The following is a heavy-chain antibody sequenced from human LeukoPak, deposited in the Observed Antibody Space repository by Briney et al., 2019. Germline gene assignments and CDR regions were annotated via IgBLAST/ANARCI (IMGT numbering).Heavy chain of an antibody. CDR3: ASPLGYDFWSGSHYNGMDV. Sequence: GGSLRLSCAASGFTFSSYSMNWVRQAPGKGLEWVSYISSSSSTIYYADSVRGRFTISRDNAKNSLYLQMNSLRAEDTAVYYCASPLGYDFWSGSHYNGMDVWGQGTTVTVSS. CDR2: ISSSSSTI. V-gene: IGHV3-48*01. D-gene: IGHD3-3*01. CDR1: GFTFSSYS. J-gene: IGHJ6*02.